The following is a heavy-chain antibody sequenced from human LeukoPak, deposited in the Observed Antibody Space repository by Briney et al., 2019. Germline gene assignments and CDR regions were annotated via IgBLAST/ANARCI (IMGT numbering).Heavy chain of an antibody. J-gene: IGHJ4*02. CDR1: GFSFCSYA. CDR3: AKGRRAPLVGTITKSWIDY. CDR2: FSGSGGDT. V-gene: IGHV3-23*01. Sequence: GGSLRLSCAASGFSFCSYAMSWVRHAPGKVLAWFSAFSGSGGDTYYADSVKGRFTISRDNSKNTLYLQMNSLRAEDTAVYYCAKGRRAPLVGTITKSWIDYWGQGTLVTVSS. D-gene: IGHD1-7*01.